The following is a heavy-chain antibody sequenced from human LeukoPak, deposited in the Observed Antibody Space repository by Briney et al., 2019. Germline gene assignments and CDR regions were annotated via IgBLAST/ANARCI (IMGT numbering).Heavy chain of an antibody. J-gene: IGHJ6*02. V-gene: IGHV3-48*03. D-gene: IGHD4-17*01. CDR3: ARYGTVSLFRYYYGMDV. Sequence: GGSLRLSCAASGFTFSSYEMNWVRQAPGKGLEWVSYISSSGSTIYYADSVKGRFTISRDNAKNSLYLQMNSLRAEDTAVYYCARYGTVSLFRYYYGMDVWGQGTTVTVSS. CDR2: ISSSGSTI. CDR1: GFTFSSYE.